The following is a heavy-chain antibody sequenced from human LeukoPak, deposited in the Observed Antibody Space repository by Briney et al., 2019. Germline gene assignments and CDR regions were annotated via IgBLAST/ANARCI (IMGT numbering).Heavy chain of an antibody. CDR1: GFTVSSNY. Sequence: GGSLRLSCAASGFTVSSNYMSWVRQAPGKGLEWVSIIYSGGSGGTTYYADSVKGRFTIFRDNAKNSLYLQMNSLRTEDTAVYYCARGEYYYDGGYWGQGTLVTVSS. V-gene: IGHV3-53*01. D-gene: IGHD3-22*01. CDR2: IYSGGSGGTT. J-gene: IGHJ4*02. CDR3: ARGEYYYDGGY.